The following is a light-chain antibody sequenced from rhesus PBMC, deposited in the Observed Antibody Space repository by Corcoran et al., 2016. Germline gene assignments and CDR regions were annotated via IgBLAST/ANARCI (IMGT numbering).Light chain of an antibody. Sequence: EIVMTQSPATLSLSPGERATLSCRASQSVSSNLAWYQQKPGQAPSLLISGASSRATGIPDRFSGSGSETDFTLTISSLEPEDFAVYYCQQYSNWPLTFGGGTKVEIK. CDR1: QSVSSN. J-gene: IGKJ4*01. V-gene: IGKV3-42*03. CDR2: GAS. CDR3: QQYSNWPLT.